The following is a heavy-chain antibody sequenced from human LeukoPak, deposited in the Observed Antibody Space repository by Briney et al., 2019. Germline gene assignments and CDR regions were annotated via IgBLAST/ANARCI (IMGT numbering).Heavy chain of an antibody. CDR2: TYYRSKWYN. Sequence: SRTLSLTCAISGDSVSSNSAAWDWIRQSPSRGLEWLGRTYYRSKWYNDYAVSLKSRITINPDTSKNQCSLQLNSVTPDDTAVYYCAGTRDGTIDYWGQGTLVTVSS. CDR3: AGTRDGTIDY. CDR1: GDSVSSNSAA. D-gene: IGHD5-24*01. V-gene: IGHV6-1*01. J-gene: IGHJ4*02.